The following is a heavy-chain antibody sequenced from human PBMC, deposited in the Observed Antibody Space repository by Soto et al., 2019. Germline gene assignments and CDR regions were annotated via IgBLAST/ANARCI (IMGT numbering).Heavy chain of an antibody. D-gene: IGHD3-22*01. CDR3: ARGHGVVVIDY. Sequence: ASVKVSCKASGYTFTTYAIHWVRLAPGQRLEWMGWINAGNGDTKYSQKFQGRVTITRDNSASTAYMELSSLRSEDTAGYYCARGHGVVVIDYWGQGTLVTVSS. J-gene: IGHJ4*02. CDR2: INAGNGDT. CDR1: GYTFTTYA. V-gene: IGHV1-3*01.